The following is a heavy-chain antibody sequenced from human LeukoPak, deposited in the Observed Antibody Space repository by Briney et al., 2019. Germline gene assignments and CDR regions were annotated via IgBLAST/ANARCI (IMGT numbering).Heavy chain of an antibody. CDR3: AKDRARGATAYYFDY. V-gene: IGHV3-23*01. Sequence: GGSLRLSCAASGFTFSSYAMSWVRQAPGKGLEWVSAISGSGGSTCYADSVKGRFTISRDNSKNTLYLQMNSLRAEDTAVYYCAKDRARGATAYYFDYWGQGTLVTVSS. D-gene: IGHD5-12*01. CDR1: GFTFSSYA. J-gene: IGHJ4*02. CDR2: ISGSGGST.